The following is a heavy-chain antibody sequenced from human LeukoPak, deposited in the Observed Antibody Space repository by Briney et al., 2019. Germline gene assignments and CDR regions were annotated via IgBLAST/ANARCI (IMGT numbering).Heavy chain of an antibody. CDR2: IYYSGST. Sequence: SETLSLTCTVSGGSISSGGYYWSWIRQHPGKGLEWIGYIYYSGSTYYNPSLKSRVTISVDTSKNQFSLKLSSVTAADTAVYYCARWVVTAYYFDYWGQGTLVTVSS. D-gene: IGHD2-21*02. CDR3: ARWVVTAYYFDY. CDR1: GGSISSGGYY. J-gene: IGHJ4*02. V-gene: IGHV4-31*03.